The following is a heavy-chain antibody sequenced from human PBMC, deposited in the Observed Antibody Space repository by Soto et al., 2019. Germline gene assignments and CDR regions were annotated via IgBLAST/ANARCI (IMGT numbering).Heavy chain of an antibody. J-gene: IGHJ5*02. CDR2: ISGSGGST. CDR3: VLQRGYSYGYVPWFDP. D-gene: IGHD5-18*01. V-gene: IGHV3-23*01. Sequence: EVQLLESGGGLVQPGGSLRLSCAASGFTFSSYAMSWVRQAPGKGLEWVSAISGSGGSTYYADSVKVRFTISRDNSKNTLYLQMNSLRAEDTAVYYCVLQRGYSYGYVPWFDPWGQGTLVTVSS. CDR1: GFTFSSYA.